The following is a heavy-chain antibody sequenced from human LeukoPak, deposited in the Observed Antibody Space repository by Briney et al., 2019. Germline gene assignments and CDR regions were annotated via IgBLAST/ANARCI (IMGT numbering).Heavy chain of an antibody. V-gene: IGHV4-59*01. CDR1: GGSISSYY. CDR2: IYYSGST. D-gene: IGHD6-6*01. Sequence: PSETLSLTCTVSGGSISSYYWSWIRQPPGKGLEWIGYIYYSGSTNYNPSLKSRVSISVDMPKNQFSLKLSAVTAADTAMYYCARTPYSSSDWFDPWGQGTLVTVSS. CDR3: ARTPYSSSDWFDP. J-gene: IGHJ5*02.